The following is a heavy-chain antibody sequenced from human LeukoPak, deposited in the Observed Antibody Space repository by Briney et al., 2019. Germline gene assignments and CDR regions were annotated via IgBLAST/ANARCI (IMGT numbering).Heavy chain of an antibody. D-gene: IGHD2-15*01. V-gene: IGHV3-30-3*01. J-gene: IGHJ4*02. CDR2: ISYDGNNQ. Sequence: GSLRLSCAVSGFAFSSFAMHWVRQAPGKGLEWVAFISYDGNNQYYADSVKGRFTISRDNSKNTLYLQMNNLRAEDTAIYYCARVGSRYCSGANCYDGFWGQGTLVSVSS. CDR1: GFAFSSFA. CDR3: ARVGSRYCSGANCYDGF.